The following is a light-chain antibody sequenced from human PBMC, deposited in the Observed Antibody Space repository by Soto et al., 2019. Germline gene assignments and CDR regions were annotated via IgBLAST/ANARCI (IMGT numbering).Light chain of an antibody. CDR3: QQYGSSGT. Sequence: EIVLTQSPATLSASPGEIATLSFRSIHSVSSNLAWYQQKPGQAPRLLIYGASNRATGIPDRFSGSGSGTDFTLTISRLEPEDFAVYYCQQYGSSGTFGQGTKVDIK. CDR1: HSVSSN. J-gene: IGKJ1*01. CDR2: GAS. V-gene: IGKV3-20*01.